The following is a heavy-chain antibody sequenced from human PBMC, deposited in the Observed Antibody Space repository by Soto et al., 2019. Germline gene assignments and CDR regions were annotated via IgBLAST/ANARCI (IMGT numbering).Heavy chain of an antibody. CDR1: GGSISSRTFW. CDR3: ARHPRDDYNYGGSGIFDY. Sequence: QLQLQESGPGLVKPSETLSLTCSISGGSISSRTFWWAWIRQPPGKGLEWIGDMYYSGSSYSSPSLKSRVTLSVDTSKNQLSLKLDSVTAADTAVYYCARHPRDDYNYGGSGIFDYWGQGTLVTVSS. V-gene: IGHV4-39*01. D-gene: IGHD4-4*01. CDR2: MYYSGSS. J-gene: IGHJ4*02.